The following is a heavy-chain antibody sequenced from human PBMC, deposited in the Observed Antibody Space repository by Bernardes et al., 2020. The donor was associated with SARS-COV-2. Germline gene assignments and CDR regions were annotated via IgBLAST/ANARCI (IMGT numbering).Heavy chain of an antibody. V-gene: IGHV5-51*01. D-gene: IGHD4-17*01. J-gene: IGHJ6*02. CDR2: IYPGDSDT. Sequence: GEPLKISCKGSDYTFTNYWIGWVRQMPGKGLEGIGIIYPGDSDTKHTPSFQGRVTISADKSVNTAYLQWSSLKTSDTAIYYCARRRYGDFGVDVWGQGTTVTVSS. CDR1: DYTFTNYW. CDR3: ARRRYGDFGVDV.